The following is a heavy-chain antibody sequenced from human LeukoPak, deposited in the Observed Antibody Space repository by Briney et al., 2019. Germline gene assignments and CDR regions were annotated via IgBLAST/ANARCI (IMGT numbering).Heavy chain of an antibody. D-gene: IGHD2-2*01. Sequence: SCKASGYTFTSYAMHWVRQAPDKGLEWVAVIWYDGSNKYYADSVKGRFTISRDNSKNTLYLQMNSLRAEDTAVYYCARDTNDACDIWGQGTMVTVSS. J-gene: IGHJ3*02. CDR2: IWYDGSNK. V-gene: IGHV3-33*01. CDR1: GYTFTSYA. CDR3: ARDTNDACDI.